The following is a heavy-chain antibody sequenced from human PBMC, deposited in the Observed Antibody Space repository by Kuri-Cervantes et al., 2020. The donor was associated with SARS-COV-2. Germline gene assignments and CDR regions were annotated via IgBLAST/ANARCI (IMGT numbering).Heavy chain of an antibody. J-gene: IGHJ6*02. V-gene: IGHV3-23*01. CDR3: ARSGYSSPAYYFYYGIDV. CDR2: ISGDGGNT. D-gene: IGHD6-13*01. Sequence: GESLKISCAASGFTFSSYAMCWVRQAPGKGLEWVSAISGDGGNTYYADSVKGRFTISRDNSKNTLYLQMNSLRAEDTAVYYCARSGYSSPAYYFYYGIDVWGQGIVVTVSS. CDR1: GFTFSSYA.